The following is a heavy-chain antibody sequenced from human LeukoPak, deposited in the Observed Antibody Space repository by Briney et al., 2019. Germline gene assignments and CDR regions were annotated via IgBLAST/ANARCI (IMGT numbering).Heavy chain of an antibody. J-gene: IGHJ4*02. CDR2: ISDTGGST. CDR1: GFTFSSHA. Sequence: GGSLRLPCAASGFTFSSHAMSWIRQAPGKGLEGVSAISDTGGSTYYADSVKGRFTISRDNSKNTLYLQMDSLRAEDTAVYYCARVRDVYGQFDYWGQGTLVTVSS. V-gene: IGHV3-23*01. D-gene: IGHD5/OR15-5a*01. CDR3: ARVRDVYGQFDY.